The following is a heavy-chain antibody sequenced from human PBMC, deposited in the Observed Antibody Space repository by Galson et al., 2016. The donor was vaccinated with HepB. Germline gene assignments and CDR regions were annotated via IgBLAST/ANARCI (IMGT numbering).Heavy chain of an antibody. CDR1: GASISDSNW. D-gene: IGHD2-2*01. J-gene: IGHJ5*02. CDR2: IYHTGTS. CDR3: ARASIIPGARMIFDP. Sequence: SETLSLTCAVSGASISDSNWWTWVRQVPGKGPEWIGEIYHTGTSNNNPFLSSRFTLSVDKSRNQFSLNLTSVTAADTAVYYCARASIIPGARMIFDPWGQGTLVTVSS. V-gene: IGHV4-4*02.